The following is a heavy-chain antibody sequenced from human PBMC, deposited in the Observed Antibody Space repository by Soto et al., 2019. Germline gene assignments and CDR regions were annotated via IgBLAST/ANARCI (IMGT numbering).Heavy chain of an antibody. V-gene: IGHV3-23*01. Sequence: QVLESGGGLVQPGGSLRLSCAASGFTFSCCAMSWVRQAPGKGLEWVSTIHGDGDYTHDTDSVKGRFTISRDNSRNTLYLHMNSLRADDTAVYYCAKNRGAGSYSNWSFAVWGRGTLVTVSS. CDR1: GFTFSCCA. J-gene: IGHJ2*01. D-gene: IGHD1-26*01. CDR3: AKNRGAGSYSNWSFAV. CDR2: IHGDGDYT.